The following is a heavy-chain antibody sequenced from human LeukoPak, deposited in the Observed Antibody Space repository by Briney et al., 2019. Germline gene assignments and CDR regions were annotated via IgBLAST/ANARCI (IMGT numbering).Heavy chain of an antibody. CDR3: ARRLRYFHGPVDY. V-gene: IGHV3-23*01. J-gene: IGHJ4*02. D-gene: IGHD3-9*01. Sequence: GGSLRLSCAASGFTFSSYGMSWVRQAPGKGLEWVSAISGSGGSTYYADSVKGRFTISRDNAKNSLYLQMNSLRAEDTAVYYCARRLRYFHGPVDYWGQGTLVTVSS. CDR2: ISGSGGST. CDR1: GFTFSSYG.